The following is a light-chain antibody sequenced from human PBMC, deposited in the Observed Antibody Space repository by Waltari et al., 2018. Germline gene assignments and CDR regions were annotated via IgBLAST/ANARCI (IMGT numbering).Light chain of an antibody. CDR3: QQYNNWPRT. V-gene: IGKV3-15*01. J-gene: IGKJ3*01. Sequence: EIVMTRSPATLSVSPGERATLSCRASQSVSSNLAWYQQKPGQAPRLLIYGASTRATGIPARFIGSGSGTEFTLTISSRQSEDFAVYYCQQYNNWPRTFGPGTKVDIK. CDR1: QSVSSN. CDR2: GAS.